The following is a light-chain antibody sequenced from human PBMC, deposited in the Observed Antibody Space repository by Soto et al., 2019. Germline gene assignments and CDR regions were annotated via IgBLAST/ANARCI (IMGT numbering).Light chain of an antibody. Sequence: EIVMTQSPVTLSVSPGEIATLSCRASQSVSSNLAWYQQEPGQAPSLLIYGAFTRATGVPARFSGTGSGTEFTLTISSLQSEDFALYYCQQYNDWPLTFGQGTKVDIK. V-gene: IGKV3-15*01. CDR3: QQYNDWPLT. J-gene: IGKJ1*01. CDR1: QSVSSN. CDR2: GAF.